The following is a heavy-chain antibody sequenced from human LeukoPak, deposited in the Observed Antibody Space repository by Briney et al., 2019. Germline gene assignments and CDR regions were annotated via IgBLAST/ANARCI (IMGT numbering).Heavy chain of an antibody. V-gene: IGHV3-53*01. Sequence: GGSLRLSCAASGFTVSSDYMSWVRQAPGKGLEWVSVIYSGGSTYYADSVKGRFTISRDNSKNTLYLQMNSLRAEDTAVYYCARDYRRNGMDVWGQGTTVTVSS. CDR1: GFTVSSDY. CDR3: ARDYRRNGMDV. J-gene: IGHJ6*02. D-gene: IGHD1-26*01. CDR2: IYSGGST.